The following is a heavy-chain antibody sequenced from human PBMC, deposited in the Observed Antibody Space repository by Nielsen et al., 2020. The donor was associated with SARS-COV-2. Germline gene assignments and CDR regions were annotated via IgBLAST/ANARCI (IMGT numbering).Heavy chain of an antibody. CDR1: GFTFSSYS. Sequence: GESLKISCAASGFTFSSYSMNWVRQAPGKGLEWVAVISYDGSNKYYADSVKGRFTISRDNSKNTLYLQMNSLRAEDTAVYYCAKDPGNYDILTGYYYYYYGMDVWGQGTTVTVSS. V-gene: IGHV3-30*18. CDR3: AKDPGNYDILTGYYYYYYGMDV. J-gene: IGHJ6*02. D-gene: IGHD3-9*01. CDR2: ISYDGSNK.